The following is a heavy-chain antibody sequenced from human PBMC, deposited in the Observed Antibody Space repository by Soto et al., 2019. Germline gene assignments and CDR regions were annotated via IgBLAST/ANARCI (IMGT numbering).Heavy chain of an antibody. J-gene: IGHJ3*02. CDR3: AREPMVRAAHGFDI. Sequence: ASVKVSCKASGYTFTGHYMHWVRQAPGQGLEWMGWINPNSVGTNYAQKFQGRVTMTRDTSISTAYLELSRLRSDDTAVYYCAREPMVRAAHGFDIWGQGTMVTVSS. V-gene: IGHV1-2*02. CDR1: GYTFTGHY. D-gene: IGHD3-10*01. CDR2: INPNSVGT.